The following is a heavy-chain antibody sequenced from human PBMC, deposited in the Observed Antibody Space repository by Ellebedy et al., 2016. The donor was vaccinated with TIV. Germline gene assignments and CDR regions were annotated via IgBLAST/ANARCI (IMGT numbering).Heavy chain of an antibody. J-gene: IGHJ4*02. D-gene: IGHD1-1*01. CDR1: GGSIRSSYY. Sequence: SETLSLTCTVSGGSIRSSYYWVWIRQSPGKGLEWIGSIYYSGSTYYNPSLKSRITISIDTSKNQFSLKLTSVTAADTAMYYCARGGTSYSDFWGQGAVVTVSS. CDR3: ARGGTSYSDF. V-gene: IGHV4-39*07. CDR2: IYYSGST.